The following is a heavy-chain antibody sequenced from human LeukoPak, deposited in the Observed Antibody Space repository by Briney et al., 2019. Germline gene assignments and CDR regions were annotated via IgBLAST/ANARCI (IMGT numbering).Heavy chain of an antibody. CDR2: ISAYNGNA. Sequence: ASVTVSCKASGYTFTSYGISWVRQAPGQGLEWMGWISAYNGNANYAQKLQGRVTVTTDTSTSTAYMELRSLRSDDTAVYYCARVRYYDSSGYYSFDYWGQGTLVTVSS. CDR3: ARVRYYDSSGYYSFDY. J-gene: IGHJ4*02. CDR1: GYTFTSYG. V-gene: IGHV1-18*01. D-gene: IGHD3-22*01.